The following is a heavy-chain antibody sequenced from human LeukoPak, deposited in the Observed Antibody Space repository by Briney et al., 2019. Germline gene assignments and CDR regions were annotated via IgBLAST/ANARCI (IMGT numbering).Heavy chain of an antibody. CDR1: GGSISNFY. CDR3: ARDLPSYYFDSGNMFDP. V-gene: IGHV4-4*07. J-gene: IGHJ5*02. D-gene: IGHD3-10*01. CDR2: IYSSGRT. Sequence: SETLSLTCTVSGGSISNFYWSWIRQPAGKGLEWIGRIYSSGRTNYNSSLKSRVAMSIDTSNNQFSLKLSSVTAADTAVYYCARDLPSYYFDSGNMFDPWGQGTLATVSS.